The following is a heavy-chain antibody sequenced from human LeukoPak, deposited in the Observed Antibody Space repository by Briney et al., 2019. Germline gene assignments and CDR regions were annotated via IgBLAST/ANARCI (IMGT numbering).Heavy chain of an antibody. CDR2: IYHSGST. CDR1: GYSISSGYY. Sequence: SETLSLICAVSGYSISSGYYWGWIRQPPGKGLEWIGSIYHSGSTYYNPSLKSRVTISVDTSKNQFSLKLSSVTAADTAVYYCARRVTIFGVVNFDYWGQGTLVTVSS. J-gene: IGHJ4*02. CDR3: ARRVTIFGVVNFDY. D-gene: IGHD3-3*01. V-gene: IGHV4-38-2*01.